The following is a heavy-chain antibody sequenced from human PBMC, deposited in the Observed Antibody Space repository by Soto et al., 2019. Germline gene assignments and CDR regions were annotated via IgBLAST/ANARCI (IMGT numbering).Heavy chain of an antibody. V-gene: IGHV3-30*18. J-gene: IGHJ3*01. CDR3: AKDWNSGSRDL. CDR2: ISYDGSNK. D-gene: IGHD1-26*01. Sequence: QVQLVESGGGVVQPGRSLRLSCAASGFTFSSYGMHWVRQAPGKGLEWVAVISYDGSNKYYADSVKGRFTISRDNSKNTLYLQMNSLRAEDTAVYYCAKDWNSGSRDLWGQGTMVTVSS. CDR1: GFTFSSYG.